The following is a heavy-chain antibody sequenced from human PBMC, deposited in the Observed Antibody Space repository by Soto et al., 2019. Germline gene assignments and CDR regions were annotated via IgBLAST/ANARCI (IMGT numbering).Heavy chain of an antibody. V-gene: IGHV4-59*01. D-gene: IGHD3-10*01. CDR3: ARVWGGAFDF. J-gene: IGHJ3*01. CDR1: GGSISSYY. CDR2: IYYSVST. Sequence: PSETLSLTCTVSGGSISSYYWSWIRQPPGKGLEWIGYIYYSVSTNYNPSLKSRVTISVDTSKNQFSLKLSSVTAADTAVYYCARVWGGAFDFWGQGTMVTVSS.